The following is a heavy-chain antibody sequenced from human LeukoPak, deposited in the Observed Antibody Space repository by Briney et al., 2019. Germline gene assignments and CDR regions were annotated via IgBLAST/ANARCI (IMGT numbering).Heavy chain of an antibody. CDR2: INHSGST. V-gene: IGHV4-34*01. D-gene: IGHD3-9*01. CDR1: GGSFSGYY. Sequence: SETLSFTCAVYGGSFSGYYWSWIRQPPGKGLEWIGEINHSGSTNYNPSLKSRVTISVDTSKNQFSLKLSSVTAADTAVYYCATTLEYYDILTGYSSLGFDYWGQGTLVTVSS. CDR3: ATTLEYYDILTGYSSLGFDY. J-gene: IGHJ4*02.